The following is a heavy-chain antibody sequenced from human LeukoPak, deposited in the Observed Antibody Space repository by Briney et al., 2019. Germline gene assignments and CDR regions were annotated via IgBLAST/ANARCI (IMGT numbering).Heavy chain of an antibody. J-gene: IGHJ6*02. V-gene: IGHV3-7*01. CDR1: GFTFSSYW. D-gene: IGHD2-2*02. Sequence: GGPLRLSCAASGFTFSSYWMNWVRQAPGKGLEWVANINLDGSEKYYVDSVKGRFTISRGNAKNSLYLQMNSLRAEDTAVYYCARVGGMGHCSSTSCYTGLGMDVWGQGTTVTVSS. CDR2: INLDGSEK. CDR3: ARVGGMGHCSSTSCYTGLGMDV.